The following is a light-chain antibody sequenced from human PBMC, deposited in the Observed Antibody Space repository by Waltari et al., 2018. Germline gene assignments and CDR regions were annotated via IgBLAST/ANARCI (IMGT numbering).Light chain of an antibody. V-gene: IGLV1-44*01. Sequence: QSVLTQPPSASGTPGQRVTISCSGSSSNIGSTTVNWYQQFPGTAPKLLIYRNDQRPSWVPDRFSASKSGTSASLAISGLQSEDEADYYCGAWDDSLTGVTFGGGTRLTVL. CDR1: SSNIGSTT. CDR2: RND. J-gene: IGLJ2*01. CDR3: GAWDDSLTGVT.